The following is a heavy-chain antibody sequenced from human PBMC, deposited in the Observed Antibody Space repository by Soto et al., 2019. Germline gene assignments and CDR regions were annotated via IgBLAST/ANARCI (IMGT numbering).Heavy chain of an antibody. D-gene: IGHD3-22*01. CDR3: AKVYYYDSSGYYYTAAADY. CDR2: ISYDGSNK. CDR1: GFTFSSYG. V-gene: IGHV3-30*18. Sequence: QVQLVESGGGVVQPGRSLRLSCAASGFTFSSYGMHWVRQAPGKGLEWVAVISYDGSNKYYADSVKGRFTISRDNSKNTLYLQMNSLRAEDTAVYYCAKVYYYDSSGYYYTAAADYWGQGTLVTVSS. J-gene: IGHJ4*02.